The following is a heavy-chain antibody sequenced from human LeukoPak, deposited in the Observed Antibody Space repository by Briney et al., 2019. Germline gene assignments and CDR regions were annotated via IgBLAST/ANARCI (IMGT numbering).Heavy chain of an antibody. CDR3: ARGYYDSSGYLDAFDI. CDR2: ISYDGSNK. D-gene: IGHD3-22*01. Sequence: GGSLRLSCAASGFTFSSYAMHWVRQAPGKGLEEVAVISYDGSNKYYADSVKGRFTISRDNSRNTLYLQMNSLRSEDTAVYYCARGYYDSSGYLDAFDIWGQGTMVTVSS. J-gene: IGHJ3*02. CDR1: GFTFSSYA. V-gene: IGHV3-30*07.